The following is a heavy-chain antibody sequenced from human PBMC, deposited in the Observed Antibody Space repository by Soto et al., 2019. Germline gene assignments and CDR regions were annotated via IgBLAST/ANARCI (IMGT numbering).Heavy chain of an antibody. CDR2: INAGNGNT. V-gene: IGHV1-3*01. CDR1: GYTFTSYA. Sequence: ASVKVSCKASGYTFTSYAMHWVRQAPGQRLGWMGWINAGNGNTKYSQKFQGRVTITRDTSASTAYMELSSLRSEDTAVYYCARDASRIVVVPAAIGAAFDIWGQGTMVTVSS. D-gene: IGHD2-2*01. CDR3: ARDASRIVVVPAAIGAAFDI. J-gene: IGHJ3*02.